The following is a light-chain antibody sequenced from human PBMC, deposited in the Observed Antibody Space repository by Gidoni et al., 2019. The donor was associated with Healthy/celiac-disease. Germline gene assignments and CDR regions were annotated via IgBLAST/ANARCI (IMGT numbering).Light chain of an antibody. J-gene: IGKJ4*01. CDR2: LGS. V-gene: IGKV2-28*01. Sequence: DIVMTQSPLSLPVTPGEPASISCRSSQSLLHSNGYNYLDWYLQKPGQSPQLLIYLGSNRASGVPDRFSGSGSGTDFTLKISRVEAEDVGVYYCMQAIQTPGTFXGXTKVEIK. CDR1: QSLLHSNGYNY. CDR3: MQAIQTPGT.